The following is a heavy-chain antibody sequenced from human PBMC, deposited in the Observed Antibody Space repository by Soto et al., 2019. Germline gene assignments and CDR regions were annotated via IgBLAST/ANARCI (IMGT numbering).Heavy chain of an antibody. CDR1: GFTFSDYY. J-gene: IGHJ2*01. CDR2: ISSSSSYT. CDR3: ARSSIAVADCWYFDL. V-gene: IGHV3-11*06. D-gene: IGHD6-19*01. Sequence: ESGGGLVKPGGSLRLSCAASGFTFSDYYMSWIRQAPGKGLEWVSYISSSSSYTNYADSVKGRFTISRDNAKNSLYLQMNSLRAEDTAVYYCARSSIAVADCWYFDLWGRGTLVTVSS.